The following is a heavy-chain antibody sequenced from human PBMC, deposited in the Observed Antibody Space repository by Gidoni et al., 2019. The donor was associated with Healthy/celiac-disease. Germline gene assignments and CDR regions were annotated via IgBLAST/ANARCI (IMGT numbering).Heavy chain of an antibody. J-gene: IGHJ6*02. D-gene: IGHD2-8*01. V-gene: IGHV7-4-1*02. CDR2: INTNTGHP. CDR1: GYTFTSYA. Sequence: QVQLVQSGSELKKPGASERVSCKASGYTFTSYAMNWVRQAPGQGLEWMGWINTNTGHPTYAQGFTGRFVFSLDTSVSTAYLQISSLKAEDTAVYYCARVGNHLGYCTNGVCYNAIYYYYGMDVWGQGTTVTVSS. CDR3: ARVGNHLGYCTNGVCYNAIYYYYGMDV.